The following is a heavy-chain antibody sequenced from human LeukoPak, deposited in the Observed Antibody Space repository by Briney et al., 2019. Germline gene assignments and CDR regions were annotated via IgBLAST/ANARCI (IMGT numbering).Heavy chain of an antibody. D-gene: IGHD1-20*01. V-gene: IGHV1-69*13. CDR3: ARDNWNDHWFDP. CDR1: GGTFSSYA. Sequence: ASVKVSCKASGGTFSSYAISWVRQAPGQGLEWMGGIIPIFGTANYAQKFQGRVTITADESTSTAYMELSSLRSEDTAVYYCARDNWNDHWFDPWGQGTLVTVSS. J-gene: IGHJ5*02. CDR2: IIPIFGTA.